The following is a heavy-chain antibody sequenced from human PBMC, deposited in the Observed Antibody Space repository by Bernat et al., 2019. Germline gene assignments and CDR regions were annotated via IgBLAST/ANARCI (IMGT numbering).Heavy chain of an antibody. Sequence: QVQLVESGGGVVQPGRSLRLSCAASGFTFSSYGMHWVRQAPGKGLEWVAVISYDGSNKYYADSVKGRFTISRDNSKNTLYLQMNSLRAEDTAVYYCAVLPSGDYWGQGTLVTVSS. D-gene: IGHD3-10*01. V-gene: IGHV3-30*03. CDR1: GFTFSSYG. J-gene: IGHJ4*02. CDR3: AVLPSGDY. CDR2: ISYDGSNK.